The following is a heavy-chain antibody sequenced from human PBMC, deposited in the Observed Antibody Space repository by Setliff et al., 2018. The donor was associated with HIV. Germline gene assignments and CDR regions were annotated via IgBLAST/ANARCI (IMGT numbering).Heavy chain of an antibody. CDR3: TRGVNYSRWFDP. Sequence: ASVMVSCKASGFTFSNFDINWVRQATGQGLEWMGWINRDSGNTGYAQNFQGRLTMTRDTSTNTTYMELSSLISEDTAVYYCTRGVNYSRWFDPWGQGTLVTVSS. V-gene: IGHV1-8*01. CDR2: INRDSGNT. CDR1: GFTFSNFD. D-gene: IGHD4-4*01. J-gene: IGHJ5*02.